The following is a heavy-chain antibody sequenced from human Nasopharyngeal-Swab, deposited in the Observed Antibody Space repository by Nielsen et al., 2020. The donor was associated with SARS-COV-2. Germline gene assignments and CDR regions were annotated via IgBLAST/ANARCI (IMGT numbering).Heavy chain of an antibody. CDR2: IYSGGST. CDR3: ARVRRVAAAGDPGRVGGISAPRPSHYYYYYMDV. V-gene: IGHV3-53*04. D-gene: IGHD6-13*01. J-gene: IGHJ6*03. Sequence: WIRQPPGKGLEWVSVIYSGGSTYYADSVKGRFTISRHNSKNTLYLQMNSLRAEDTAVYYCARVRRVAAAGDPGRVGGISAPRPSHYYYYYMDVWGKGTTVTVSS.